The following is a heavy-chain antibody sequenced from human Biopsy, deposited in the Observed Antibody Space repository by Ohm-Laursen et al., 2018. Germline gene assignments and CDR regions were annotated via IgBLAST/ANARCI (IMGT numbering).Heavy chain of an antibody. Sequence: GTLSLTCTVSGDSISSYYWSWIRQPPGKGLQWIGYVYYTGSTDYNPSLQSRVTISVDTSKNHFSLRLRSVTPADTAIYYCARDRGYYSDRTVPGYFDLWGRGTLVTVSS. D-gene: IGHD3-22*01. CDR2: VYYTGST. CDR1: GDSISSYY. CDR3: ARDRGYYSDRTVPGYFDL. J-gene: IGHJ2*01. V-gene: IGHV4-59*01.